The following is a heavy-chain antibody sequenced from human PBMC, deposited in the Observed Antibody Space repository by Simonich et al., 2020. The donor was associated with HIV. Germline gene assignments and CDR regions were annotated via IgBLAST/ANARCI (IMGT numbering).Heavy chain of an antibody. CDR1: GGSFSGYY. CDR3: ARGIPRNYYYFYYMDV. CDR2: INHSAGT. D-gene: IGHD1-1*01. J-gene: IGHJ6*03. V-gene: IGHV4-34*01. Sequence: QVQLQQWGAGLLKPSETLSLTCAVYGGSFSGYYWTWILQPPGKGLEWIGEINHSAGTNYNPSLKSRVTISVDTSKNQFSLKLSSVTAADTAVYSCARGIPRNYYYFYYMDVWGKGTTVIVSS.